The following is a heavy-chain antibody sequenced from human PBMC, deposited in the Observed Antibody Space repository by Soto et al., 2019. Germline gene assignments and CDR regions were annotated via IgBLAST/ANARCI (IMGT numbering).Heavy chain of an antibody. CDR1: GFTFSSYG. CDR3: ARDRWGGTYYYDSSGPLLGWDYYYGMDV. V-gene: IGHV3-33*01. CDR2: IWYDGSNK. J-gene: IGHJ6*02. D-gene: IGHD3-22*01. Sequence: GGSLRLSCAASGFTFSSYGMHWVRQAPGKGLGWGAVIWYDGSNKYYADSVKGRFTISRDNSKNTLYLQMNSLRAEDTAVYYCARDRWGGTYYYDSSGPLLGWDYYYGMDVWGQGTTVTVSS.